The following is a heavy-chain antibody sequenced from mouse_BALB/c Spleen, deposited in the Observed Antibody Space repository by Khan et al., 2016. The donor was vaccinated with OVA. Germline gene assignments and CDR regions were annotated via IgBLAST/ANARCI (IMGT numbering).Heavy chain of an antibody. V-gene: IGHV2-6-5*01. CDR3: AKGVWSYYFALDY. D-gene: IGHD2-10*02. J-gene: IGHJ4*01. CDR2: IWGGGST. Sequence: QVQLKQSGPGLVAPSQSLSFTCTVSGFSLTDYGVSWIRQPPGKGLEWLGVIWGGGSTYYNSALKSRLSISKDNSKSQVFLKMNSLQTDDTAMYYCAKGVWSYYFALDYWGQETSVTVSS. CDR1: GFSLTDYG.